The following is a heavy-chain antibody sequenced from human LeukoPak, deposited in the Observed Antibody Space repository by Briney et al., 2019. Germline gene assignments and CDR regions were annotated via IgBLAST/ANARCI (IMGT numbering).Heavy chain of an antibody. D-gene: IGHD3-10*01. V-gene: IGHV1-2*02. CDR2: LNPNSGGT. CDR1: GYTFTGYY. Sequence: ASVKVSCKASGYTFTGYYMHWVRQAPGQGLEWMGWLNPNSGGTNHAQKFQGRVTMTRDTSISTAYMELSRLRSDDTAVYYCARAPSYYGSGSYYFDYWGQGTLVTVSS. J-gene: IGHJ4*02. CDR3: ARAPSYYGSGSYYFDY.